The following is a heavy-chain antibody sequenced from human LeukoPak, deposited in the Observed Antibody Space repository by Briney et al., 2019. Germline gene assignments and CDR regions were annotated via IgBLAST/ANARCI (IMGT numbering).Heavy chain of an antibody. Sequence: GASVKVSCKASGYTFTSYGISWVRQAPGQGLEWMGWISAYNGNTNYAQKLQGRVTMTTDTSTSTAYMELRSLRSDDTAVYYCARERGSGQWLARNWFDPWGQGTLVTVSS. V-gene: IGHV1-18*01. CDR3: ARERGSGQWLARNWFDP. J-gene: IGHJ5*02. CDR1: GYTFTSYG. D-gene: IGHD6-19*01. CDR2: ISAYNGNT.